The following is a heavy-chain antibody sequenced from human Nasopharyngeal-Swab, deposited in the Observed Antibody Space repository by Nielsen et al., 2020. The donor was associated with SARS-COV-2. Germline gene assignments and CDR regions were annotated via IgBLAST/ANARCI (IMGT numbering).Heavy chain of an antibody. CDR3: AREGEGVTGAFDI. Sequence: GESLKISCAASGFTFRSYAMHWVRQAPGKGLEWVATFSYDGSTEFYADSAKGRFTISRDNSKNTLDLQMNSLRAEDTAVYYCAREGEGVTGAFDIWGQGTMVTVSS. CDR2: FSYDGSTE. D-gene: IGHD5-18*01. J-gene: IGHJ3*02. CDR1: GFTFRSYA. V-gene: IGHV3-30*03.